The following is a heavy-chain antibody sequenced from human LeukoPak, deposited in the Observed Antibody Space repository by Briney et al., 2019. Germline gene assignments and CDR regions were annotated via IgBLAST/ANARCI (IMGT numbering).Heavy chain of an antibody. CDR1: GYTLTELS. D-gene: IGHD1-26*01. Sequence: ASVKVSCKVSGYTLTELSMHWVRLAPGKGLEWMGGFDPEDGETIYAQKFQGRVTMTEDTSTDTAYMELSSLRSEDTAVYYCATPRDSGSYRDYWGQGTLVTVSS. CDR3: ATPRDSGSYRDY. V-gene: IGHV1-24*01. CDR2: FDPEDGET. J-gene: IGHJ4*02.